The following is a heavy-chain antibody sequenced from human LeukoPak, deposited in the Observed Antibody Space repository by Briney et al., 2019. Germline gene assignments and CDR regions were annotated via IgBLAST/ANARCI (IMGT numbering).Heavy chain of an antibody. CDR2: IYYSGST. D-gene: IGHD2-2*01. Sequence: SETLSLTCAVYGGSFSGYYWSWIRQPPGKGLEWIGYIYYSGSTNYNPSLKSRVTISVDTSKNQFSLKLSSVTAADTAVYYCARSTRDYYYYYGMDVWGQGTTVTVSS. J-gene: IGHJ6*02. V-gene: IGHV4-59*01. CDR1: GGSFSGYY. CDR3: ARSTRDYYYYYGMDV.